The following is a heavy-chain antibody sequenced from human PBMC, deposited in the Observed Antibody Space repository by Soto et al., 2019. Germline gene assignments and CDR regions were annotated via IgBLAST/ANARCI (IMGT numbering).Heavy chain of an antibody. V-gene: IGHV1-2*04. Sequence: GASVKVSCKASGYTFTGYYMHWVRQAPGQGLEWMGWINPNSGGTNYAQKFQGWVTMTRDTSISTAYMELSRLRSDDTAVYYCARDRKDPSRSAFDIWGQGTMVTVSS. CDR2: INPNSGGT. J-gene: IGHJ3*02. CDR1: GYTFTGYY. CDR3: ARDRKDPSRSAFDI. D-gene: IGHD2-2*01.